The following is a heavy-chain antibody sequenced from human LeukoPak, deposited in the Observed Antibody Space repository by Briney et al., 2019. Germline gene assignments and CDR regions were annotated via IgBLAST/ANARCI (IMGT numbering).Heavy chain of an antibody. Sequence: ASVTVSCKVSGYTLTELSMHWVRQAPGKGLEWMGGFDPEHGETVYAQKFQGRLTMTEDTSTHTAYMELSSLRSDDTAVYYCARDQYRQWLVREIDYWGQGTLVTVSS. D-gene: IGHD6-19*01. CDR1: GYTLTELS. J-gene: IGHJ4*02. CDR3: ARDQYRQWLVREIDY. CDR2: FDPEHGET. V-gene: IGHV1-24*01.